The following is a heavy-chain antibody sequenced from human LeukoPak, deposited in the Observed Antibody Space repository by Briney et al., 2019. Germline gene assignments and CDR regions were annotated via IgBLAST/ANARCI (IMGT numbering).Heavy chain of an antibody. Sequence: NSSETLSLTCTVSGGSISSGGYYWTWIRQHPGKGLEWIGYIYYSGSTYYNPSLKSRVTISVDTSKNQFSLRLSSVTAADTAVYYCALGYCGGGSCYAREYFQHWGQGTLVTVSS. CDR3: ALGYCGGGSCYAREYFQH. D-gene: IGHD2-15*01. CDR1: GGSISSGGYY. V-gene: IGHV4-31*03. CDR2: IYYSGST. J-gene: IGHJ1*01.